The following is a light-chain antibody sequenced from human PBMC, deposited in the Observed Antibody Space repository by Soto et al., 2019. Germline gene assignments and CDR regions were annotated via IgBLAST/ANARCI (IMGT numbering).Light chain of an antibody. Sequence: QPASVSGSPGQSIAISCTGSSSDVGSYNYVSWYQQHPGKAPKLMIYDVKNRPSGVSDRFSGSKSANTASLTISGLQAEDESDYYCSSYSSGSTLVFGGGTQLTVL. CDR3: SSYSSGSTLV. CDR1: SSDVGSYNY. V-gene: IGLV2-14*01. J-gene: IGLJ2*01. CDR2: DVK.